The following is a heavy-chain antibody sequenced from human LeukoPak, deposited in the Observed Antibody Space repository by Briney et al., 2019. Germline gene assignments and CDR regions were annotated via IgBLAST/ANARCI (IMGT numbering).Heavy chain of an antibody. Sequence: GGSLRLSCTASGFTFGDYAMSWVRQAPGKGLEWVGFIRSKAYGGTTEYAASVKGRFTISRDDSKSIAYLQMNSLKTEDTAVYYCATVKQTDTAMVRGAFDIWGQGTMVTVSS. J-gene: IGHJ3*02. D-gene: IGHD5-18*01. CDR2: IRSKAYGGTT. CDR1: GFTFGDYA. V-gene: IGHV3-49*04. CDR3: ATVKQTDTAMVRGAFDI.